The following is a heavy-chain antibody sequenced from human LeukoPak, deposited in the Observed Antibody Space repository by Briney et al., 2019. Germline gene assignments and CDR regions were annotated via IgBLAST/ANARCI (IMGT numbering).Heavy chain of an antibody. D-gene: IGHD3-10*01. Sequence: GSLRLSCAASGITFSNYALSWVRQAPGKGPEWVSAISGSGGSTYYADSVKGRFTISRDNSKNTLYLQMNSLRAEDTAVYYCARHPRSGSYYDYWGQGTLVTVSS. CDR2: ISGSGGST. CDR1: GITFSNYA. V-gene: IGHV3-23*01. J-gene: IGHJ4*02. CDR3: ARHPRSGSYYDY.